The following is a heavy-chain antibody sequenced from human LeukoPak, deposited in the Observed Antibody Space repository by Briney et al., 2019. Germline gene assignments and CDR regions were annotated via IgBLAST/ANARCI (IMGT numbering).Heavy chain of an antibody. Sequence: SETLSLTCTVSGDSISSYYWSWIRQPAGKGLEWIGRIHPSGSTNYDPSLKSRVTLSVDTSKNQFSLKLSSVTAADTAVYYCARRTRGSGKRVWWFDPWGQGTLVTVSS. J-gene: IGHJ5*02. CDR2: IHPSGST. D-gene: IGHD3-10*01. CDR1: GDSISSYY. V-gene: IGHV4-4*07. CDR3: ARRTRGSGKRVWWFDP.